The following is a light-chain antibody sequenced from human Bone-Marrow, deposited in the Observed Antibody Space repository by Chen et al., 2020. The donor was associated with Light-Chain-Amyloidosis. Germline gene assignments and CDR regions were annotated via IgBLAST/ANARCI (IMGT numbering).Light chain of an antibody. Sequence: SYELTQPPSVSVSPGQTARITCSGDDLPTKYAYWYQQKPGQAPVLVIHRDKERPPGISERFSGASSGTTATLTISGVQAEDEADYHCQSADSSGTYEVIFGGGTKLTVL. CDR1: DLPTKY. CDR2: RDK. CDR3: QSADSSGTYEVI. J-gene: IGLJ2*01. V-gene: IGLV3-25*03.